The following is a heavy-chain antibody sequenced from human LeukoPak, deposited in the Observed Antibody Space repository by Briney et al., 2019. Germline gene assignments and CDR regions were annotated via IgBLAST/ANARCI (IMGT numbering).Heavy chain of an antibody. Sequence: SETLSLTCTVSGGSISNYYWSWIRQPPGKGLEWIGYIYDSGSTNYNPSLKSRVTTSEDTSNNQFSLKLSSVTAADTAVYYCARQVDSSGWCLDHWGQGTLVTVSS. CDR3: ARQVDSSGWCLDH. CDR1: GGSISNYY. CDR2: IYDSGST. V-gene: IGHV4-59*08. J-gene: IGHJ4*02. D-gene: IGHD6-19*01.